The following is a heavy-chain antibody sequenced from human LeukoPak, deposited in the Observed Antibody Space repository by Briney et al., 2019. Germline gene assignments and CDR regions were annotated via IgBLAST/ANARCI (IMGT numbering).Heavy chain of an antibody. CDR2: IYPGDSDT. CDR1: GYSFTTYW. CDR3: ARPDHDYALVDY. Sequence: GESLKISCKTSGYSFTTYWIAWVRQMPGKGLEWMGIIYPGDSDTRYSPSFQGQVTISADKSISTAYLQWSSLKASDTAMYYCARPDHDYALVDYWGQGTLVTVSS. D-gene: IGHD4/OR15-4a*01. J-gene: IGHJ4*02. V-gene: IGHV5-51*01.